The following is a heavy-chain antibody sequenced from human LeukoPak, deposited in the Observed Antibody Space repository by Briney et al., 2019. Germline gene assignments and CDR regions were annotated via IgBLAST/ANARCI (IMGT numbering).Heavy chain of an antibody. D-gene: IGHD1-26*01. CDR3: PKDVGGELPGYYFDY. J-gene: IGHJ4*02. CDR2: ISWNSGSI. Sequence: GGSLRLSCAASGFTFDDYAMHWVRQAPGKGLEWVSGISWNSGSIGYADSVKGRFTISRDNAKNSLYLQMNSLRAEDMALYYCPKDVGGELPGYYFDYWGQGTLVTVSS. V-gene: IGHV3-9*03. CDR1: GFTFDDYA.